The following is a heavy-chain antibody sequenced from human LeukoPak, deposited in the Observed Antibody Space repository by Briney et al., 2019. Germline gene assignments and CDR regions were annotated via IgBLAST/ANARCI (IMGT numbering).Heavy chain of an antibody. V-gene: IGHV3-7*01. CDR1: GFTFRRFW. Sequence: PGGSLRLSCTASGFTFRRFWMGWVRQAPGKGLEWVANRNEDGNKKYYVDSVKGRFTISRDNTKNSLYLHMNSLRAEDTAVYYCARVHHSSSWGTDDCWGQGTLVTVSS. J-gene: IGHJ4*02. D-gene: IGHD6-13*01. CDR2: RNEDGNKK. CDR3: ARVHHSSSWGTDDC.